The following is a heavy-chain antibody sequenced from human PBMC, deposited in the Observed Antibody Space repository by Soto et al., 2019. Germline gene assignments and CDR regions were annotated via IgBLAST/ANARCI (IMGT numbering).Heavy chain of an antibody. V-gene: IGHV4-4*07. CDR3: ANSSSRSSLDQYGLDV. CDR2: IYISGST. D-gene: IGHD6-13*01. Sequence: PSETLSLTCTVSGCSINSYYWYWIRQPAGKGLEWIGRIYISGSTNYNPSLKSRVTMSIDTSKNQFSLKVSSVTAADTAVYYCANSSSRSSLDQYGLDVWGQGTTVTVSS. CDR1: GCSINSYY. J-gene: IGHJ6*02.